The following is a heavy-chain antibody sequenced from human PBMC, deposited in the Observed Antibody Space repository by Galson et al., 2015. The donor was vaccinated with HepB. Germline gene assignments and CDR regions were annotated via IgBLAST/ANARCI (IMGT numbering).Heavy chain of an antibody. CDR1: GYTFTSYY. CDR2: INPSGGST. J-gene: IGHJ4*02. D-gene: IGHD6-13*01. Sequence: SVKVSCKASGYTFTSYYMHWVRQAPGQGLEWMGIINPSGGSTSYAQKLQGRVTMTRDTSTSTVYMELSSLRSEDTAVYYCARDRRGSSWYPNSLGYWGQGTLVTVSS. V-gene: IGHV1-46*04. CDR3: ARDRRGSSWYPNSLGY.